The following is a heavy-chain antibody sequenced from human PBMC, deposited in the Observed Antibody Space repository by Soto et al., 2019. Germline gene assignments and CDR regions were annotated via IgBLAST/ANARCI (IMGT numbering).Heavy chain of an antibody. CDR2: ISLYSDGT. J-gene: IGHJ5*02. CDR1: GYTFSNYG. Sequence: ASVKVSCKXSGYTFSNYGITWVRQAPGQPLEWLGWISLYSDGTNYAQKFQGRVSMTTDTSTTTAYMELRSLRSDDTAVYYCARVVPGAEAWFGPRGQGTLVTVSS. CDR3: ARVVPGAEAWFGP. D-gene: IGHD2-2*01. V-gene: IGHV1-18*01.